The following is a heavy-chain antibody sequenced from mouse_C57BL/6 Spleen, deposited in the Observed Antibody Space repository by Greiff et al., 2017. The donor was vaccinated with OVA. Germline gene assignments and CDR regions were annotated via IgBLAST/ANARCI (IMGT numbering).Heavy chain of an antibody. CDR2: IYPGDGDT. CDR1: GYAFSSYW. J-gene: IGHJ1*03. V-gene: IGHV1-80*01. D-gene: IGHD1-1*01. Sequence: QVQLQQSGAELVKPGASVKISCKASGYAFSSYWMNWVKQRPGKGLEWIGQIYPGDGDTNYNGKFKGKATLTADTSSNTAYLQLSSLTSEDAAVYYCARGFTTVVPWYFDVWGTGTTVTVSS. CDR3: ARGFTTVVPWYFDV.